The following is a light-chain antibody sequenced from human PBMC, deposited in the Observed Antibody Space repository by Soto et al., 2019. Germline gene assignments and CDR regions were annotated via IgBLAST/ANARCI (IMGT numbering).Light chain of an antibody. Sequence: DVVMTQSPLSLPVTLGQPASISCRSSQSLVNSDGNTYLNWFQQRPGQSPRRLIYQVSNRDSGVPDRFSGSGSGTDFTPKISRVEAEDVGVYYCMQGTHWPRTFGQGTKVEIK. J-gene: IGKJ1*01. CDR1: QSLVNSDGNTY. V-gene: IGKV2-30*01. CDR3: MQGTHWPRT. CDR2: QVS.